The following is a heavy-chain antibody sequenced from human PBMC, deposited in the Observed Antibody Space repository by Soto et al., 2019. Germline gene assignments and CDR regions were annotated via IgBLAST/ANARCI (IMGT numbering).Heavy chain of an antibody. CDR3: ARDLVGYCGGACNWFDP. Sequence: ASVKVSCKASGYTFTSYYMHWVRQAPGQGLEWMGIINPSGGSTSYAQKFQGRVTMTRDTSTSTVYMELSSLRSEDTAVYYCARDLVGYCGGACNWFDPWGQGTLVTVSS. CDR2: INPSGGST. V-gene: IGHV1-46*01. J-gene: IGHJ5*02. CDR1: GYTFTSYY. D-gene: IGHD2-21*02.